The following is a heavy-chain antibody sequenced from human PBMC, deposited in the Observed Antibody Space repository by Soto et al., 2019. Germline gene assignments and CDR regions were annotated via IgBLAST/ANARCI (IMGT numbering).Heavy chain of an antibody. CDR3: AKSWGGDGYSH. D-gene: IGHD2-15*01. J-gene: IGHJ4*02. CDR2: IYHTGST. CDR1: GGSISGYY. V-gene: IGHV4-4*07. Sequence: SETLSLTCTVSGGSISGYYWSWFRQPAGKGLEWIGHIYHTGSTNYNPSLRSRLTISLDTSKNHFSLTLRSVNAVDTGVYYCAKSWGGDGYSHWGQGTLVTVSS.